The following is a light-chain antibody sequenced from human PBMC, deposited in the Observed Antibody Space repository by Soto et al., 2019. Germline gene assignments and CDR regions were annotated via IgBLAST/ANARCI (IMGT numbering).Light chain of an antibody. V-gene: IGKV1-8*01. J-gene: IGKJ4*01. CDR3: QKYYSYPLT. CDR1: QRISSY. CDR2: AAS. Sequence: AVRVTPTPSAPSATTPHRVPHTWRAGQRISSYLASYQQKPGKAPKLLIYAASTLQSGVPSRFSGSGSGTDFTLTISCLQSEDFATYYCQKYYSYPLTFGGGTKVDIK.